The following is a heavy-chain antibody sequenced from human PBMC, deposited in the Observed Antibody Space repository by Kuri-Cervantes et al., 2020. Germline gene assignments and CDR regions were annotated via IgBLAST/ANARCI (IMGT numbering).Heavy chain of an antibody. Sequence: GESLKISCAASGFSFSSYWMSWVRQTPGKGLEWVANIKQDGSEKYYVDSVKGRFTISRDNSKNTLYLQMNSLRAEDTAVYYCARPYCSGGSCCANWFDPWGQGTLVTVSS. CDR2: IKQDGSEK. J-gene: IGHJ5*02. V-gene: IGHV3-7*03. D-gene: IGHD2-15*01. CDR1: GFSFSSYW. CDR3: ARPYCSGGSCCANWFDP.